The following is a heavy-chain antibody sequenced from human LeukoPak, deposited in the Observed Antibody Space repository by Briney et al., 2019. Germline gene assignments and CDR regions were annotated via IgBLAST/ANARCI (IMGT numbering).Heavy chain of an antibody. CDR2: ISSSSSYI. CDR3: AREYCSGGSCYFGSDY. Sequence: GGSLRLSCAASGLTFSSYSMNWVRQAPGKGLEWVSSISSSSSYIYYADSVKGRFTISRDNAKNSLYLQMNSLRAEDTAVYYCAREYCSGGSCYFGSDYWGQGTLVTVSS. CDR1: GLTFSSYS. V-gene: IGHV3-21*01. D-gene: IGHD2-15*01. J-gene: IGHJ4*02.